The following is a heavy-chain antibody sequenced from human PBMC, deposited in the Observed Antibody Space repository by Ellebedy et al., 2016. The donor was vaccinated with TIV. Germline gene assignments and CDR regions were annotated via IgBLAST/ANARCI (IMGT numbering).Heavy chain of an antibody. Sequence: GGSLRLXXAASGFTFSSYAMHWVRQAPGKGLEWVAVISYDGSNKYYADSVKGRFTISRDNSKNTLYLQMNSLRAEDTAVYYCARDRPPPPYYYYYYGMDGWGQGTTVTVSS. J-gene: IGHJ6*02. V-gene: IGHV3-30*04. CDR2: ISYDGSNK. CDR3: ARDRPPPPYYYYYYGMDG. CDR1: GFTFSSYA.